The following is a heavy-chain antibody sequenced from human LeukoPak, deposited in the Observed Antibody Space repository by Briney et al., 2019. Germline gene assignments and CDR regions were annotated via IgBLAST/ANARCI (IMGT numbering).Heavy chain of an antibody. V-gene: IGHV1-8*01. CDR1: GYTFISYD. CDR2: MNPNSGNT. CDR3: ARAVGATSLYYSYYYMDV. D-gene: IGHD1-26*01. J-gene: IGHJ6*03. Sequence: ASVKVSCKASGYTFISYDINWVRHATGQGLEWMGWMNPNSGNTGYAQKFQGRVTMTRNTSISTAYMELSSLRSEDTAVYYCARAVGATSLYYSYYYMDVWGKGTTVTVSS.